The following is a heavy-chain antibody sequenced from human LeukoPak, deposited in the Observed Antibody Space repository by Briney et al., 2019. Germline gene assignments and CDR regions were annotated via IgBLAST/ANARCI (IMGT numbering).Heavy chain of an antibody. D-gene: IGHD4-17*01. J-gene: IGHJ5*02. V-gene: IGHV3-48*02. CDR2: ISGSSSRI. CDR3: ARDPPDYSDHNNWFDP. Sequence: PGGSLRLSCAAPGFTFSSFSMNWVRQAPGKGPEWLAYISGSSSRIYYADSVKGRFTISRDNAKNSLYLQMNGLRDEDTAVYYCARDPPDYSDHNNWFDPWGQGTLVTVSS. CDR1: GFTFSSFS.